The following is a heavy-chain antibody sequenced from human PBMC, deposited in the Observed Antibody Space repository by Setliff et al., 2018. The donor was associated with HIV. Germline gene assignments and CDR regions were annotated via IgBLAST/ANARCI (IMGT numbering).Heavy chain of an antibody. Sequence: SETLSLTCTVSGDSISSSSYYWGWIRQPPGKGLEWIGSISYSGSTYYNPSLKSRVTIYLDTSKKQFSLNLSSVTAADTAVYYCASGPGYGWGSYRLDYWGQGTLVAVSS. J-gene: IGHJ4*02. CDR3: ASGPGYGWGSYRLDY. CDR1: GDSISSSSYY. V-gene: IGHV4-39*07. CDR2: ISYSGST. D-gene: IGHD3-10*01.